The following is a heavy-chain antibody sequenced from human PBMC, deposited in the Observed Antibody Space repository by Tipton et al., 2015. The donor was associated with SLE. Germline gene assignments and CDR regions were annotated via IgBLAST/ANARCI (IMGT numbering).Heavy chain of an antibody. CDR3: ARRDYGGNSGLDY. D-gene: IGHD4-23*01. Sequence: LRLSCTVSGYSISSGYYWGWIRQPPGKGLEWIGSIYHSGSTYYNPSLKSRVTISVDTSKNQFSLKLSSVTAADTAVYYCARRDYGGNSGLDYWGQGTLVTVSS. V-gene: IGHV4-38-2*02. J-gene: IGHJ4*02. CDR1: GYSISSGYY. CDR2: IYHSGST.